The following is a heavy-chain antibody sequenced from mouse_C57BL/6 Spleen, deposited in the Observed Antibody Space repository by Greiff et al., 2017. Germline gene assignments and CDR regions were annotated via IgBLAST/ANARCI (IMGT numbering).Heavy chain of an antibody. CDR1: GYTFTSYW. Sequence: QVQLKESGAELVKPGASVKLSCKASGYTFTSYWMHWVKQRPGQGLEWIGMIHPNSGSTNYNEKFKSKATLTVDKSSSTAYMRLSSLTSEDSAVYYCARSRITTVAPYAMDYWGQGTSVTVSS. V-gene: IGHV1-64*01. CDR2: IHPNSGST. J-gene: IGHJ4*01. CDR3: ARSRITTVAPYAMDY. D-gene: IGHD1-1*01.